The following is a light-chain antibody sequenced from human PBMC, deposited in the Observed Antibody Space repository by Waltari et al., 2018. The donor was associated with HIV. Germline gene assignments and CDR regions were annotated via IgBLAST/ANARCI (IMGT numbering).Light chain of an antibody. CDR1: TSNNGRNT. CDR3: ASWDDSLNGPV. Sequence: QSVLTQPPSASGTPEQRVTIPCPGSTSNNGRNTVTWFQQLPGTAPKVLIYGKHQRPSGVPDRFSGSKSGTSASLAISGLQSEDEADYYCASWDDSLNGPVFGGGTKLTVV. J-gene: IGLJ2*01. CDR2: GKH. V-gene: IGLV1-44*01.